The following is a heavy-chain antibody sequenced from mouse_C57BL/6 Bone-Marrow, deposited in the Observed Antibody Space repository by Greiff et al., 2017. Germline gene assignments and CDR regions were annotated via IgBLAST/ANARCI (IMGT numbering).Heavy chain of an antibody. J-gene: IGHJ4*01. Sequence: EVQLQQSGPELVKPGASVKISCKASGYTFTDYYMNWVKQSHGKSLEWIGDINPNNGGTSYNQKFKGKATLTVDKSSSTAYMERRSLTSEDSAVYYCARADYDYDDAMDYWGQGTSVTVSS. CDR2: INPNNGGT. V-gene: IGHV1-26*01. D-gene: IGHD2-4*01. CDR1: GYTFTDYY. CDR3: ARADYDYDDAMDY.